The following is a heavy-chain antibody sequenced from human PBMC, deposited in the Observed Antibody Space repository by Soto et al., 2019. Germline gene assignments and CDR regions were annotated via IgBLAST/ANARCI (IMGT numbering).Heavy chain of an antibody. CDR3: AKTPYPYYDFWSGYYGPSYYYYGMDV. J-gene: IGHJ6*02. CDR1: GFTFSSYA. V-gene: IGHV3-23*01. Sequence: GGSLRLSCAASGFTFSSYAMIWVRQAPGKGLGWVSAISGSGGSTYYADSVKGRFTISRDNSKNTLYLQMNSLRAEDTAVYYCAKTPYPYYDFWSGYYGPSYYYYGMDVWGQGTTVTVSS. CDR2: ISGSGGST. D-gene: IGHD3-3*01.